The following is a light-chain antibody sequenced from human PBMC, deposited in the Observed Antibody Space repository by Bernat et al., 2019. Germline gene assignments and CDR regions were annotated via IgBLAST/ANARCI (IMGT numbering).Light chain of an antibody. CDR2: RNN. J-gene: IGLJ3*02. CDR3: SAWDSSLTAWV. V-gene: IGLV10-54*01. CDR1: SNNVGNEG. Sequence: QAGLTQPPSVSKGLRQTATLTCTGNSNNVGNEGATWLQRHQGHPPKLLSYRNNNRPSGISERLSASRSGNTASLTITGLQPEDEAEYYCSAWDSSLTAWVFGGGTKLTVL.